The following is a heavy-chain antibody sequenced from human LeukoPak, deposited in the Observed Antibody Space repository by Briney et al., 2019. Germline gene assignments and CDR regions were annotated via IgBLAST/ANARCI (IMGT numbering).Heavy chain of an antibody. D-gene: IGHD3-10*01. Sequence: PGGSLRLSCAASGFTFSDYHMSWIRQAPGKGLEWVSDISSSDNTMYYADSVKGRFTISRDNAKNSLYLQMNSLRAEDTAVYYCARDRGSCSDYWGQGTLITVSS. CDR1: GFTFSDYH. CDR2: ISSSDNTM. V-gene: IGHV3-11*01. J-gene: IGHJ4*02. CDR3: ARDRGSCSDY.